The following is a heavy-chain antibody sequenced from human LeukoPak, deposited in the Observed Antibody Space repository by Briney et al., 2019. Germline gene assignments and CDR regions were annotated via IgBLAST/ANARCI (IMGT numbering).Heavy chain of an antibody. CDR3: ARDQAGYFDY. CDR1: GFTFSSYA. J-gene: IGHJ4*02. D-gene: IGHD3-10*01. Sequence: PGRSLRLSCAASGFTFSSYAMHWVRQAPGKGLEWVAVISYDGSNKYYADSVKGRFTISRDNSKNTLYLQMNSLRAEDTAVYYRARDQAGYFDYWGQGTLVTVSS. CDR2: ISYDGSNK. V-gene: IGHV3-30*04.